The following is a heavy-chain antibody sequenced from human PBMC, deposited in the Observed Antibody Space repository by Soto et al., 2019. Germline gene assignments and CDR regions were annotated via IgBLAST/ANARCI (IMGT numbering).Heavy chain of an antibody. Sequence: EVQVLESGGGLVQPGGSLRLSCEASGITFSNYMMTWIRQAPGKGLEWVSTITAGGDGTYYADSVKGRFTMSRETSKNTLYLQMNSLRAEDSAVYYCAPHVYCSGGSCKYAAFAIRGQGKMVTVSS. CDR3: APHVYCSGGSCKYAAFAI. CDR2: ITAGGDGT. J-gene: IGHJ3*02. D-gene: IGHD2-15*01. V-gene: IGHV3-23*01. CDR1: GITFSNYM.